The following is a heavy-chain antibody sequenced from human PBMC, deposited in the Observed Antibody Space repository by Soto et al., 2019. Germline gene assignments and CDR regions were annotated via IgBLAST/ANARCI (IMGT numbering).Heavy chain of an antibody. CDR2: IIPIFGTA. J-gene: IGHJ6*02. CDR3: ARTYGSGSYYNVQNYHYGMDV. V-gene: IGHV1-69*13. D-gene: IGHD3-10*01. CDR1: GGTFSSHV. Sequence: SVKVSCKASGGTFSSHVISWVRQAPGQGLEWMGGIIPIFGTANYAQKFQGRITISADESMSTAHMELTSLRSEDTAVYYCARTYGSGSYYNVQNYHYGMDVWGQGTTVTVSS.